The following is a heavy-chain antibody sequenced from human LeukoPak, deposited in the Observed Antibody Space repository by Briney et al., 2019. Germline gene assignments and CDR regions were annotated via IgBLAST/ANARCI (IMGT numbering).Heavy chain of an antibody. Sequence: ASLKVSCKASGYTFTVHWVRQAPGQGLQWMGLINPNSGDTNYAQKFQGRVTMTRDTSISTAYMGLSRLRSDDTAVYYCARRYSSGWYDAFDIWGQGTMVTVSS. D-gene: IGHD6-19*01. V-gene: IGHV1-2*02. CDR3: ARRYSSGWYDAFDI. CDR2: INPNSGDT. J-gene: IGHJ3*02. CDR1: GYTFTV.